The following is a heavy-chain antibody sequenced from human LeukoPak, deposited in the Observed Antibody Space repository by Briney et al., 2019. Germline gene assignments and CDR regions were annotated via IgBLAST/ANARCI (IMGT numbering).Heavy chain of an antibody. CDR3: ASAVAGTGGPFDY. J-gene: IGHJ4*02. D-gene: IGHD6-19*01. CDR2: ISYDGSNK. Sequence: PGRSLRLSCAASGFTFSSYGMHWVRQAPGKGLEWVALISYDGSNKYYADSVKGRFTISRDNSKNTLYLQMNSLRAEDTAVYYCASAVAGTGGPFDYWGQGTLVTVSS. V-gene: IGHV3-30*03. CDR1: GFTFSSYG.